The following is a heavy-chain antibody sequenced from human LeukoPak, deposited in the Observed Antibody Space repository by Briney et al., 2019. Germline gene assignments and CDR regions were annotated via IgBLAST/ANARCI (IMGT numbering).Heavy chain of an antibody. CDR3: ARENFGSGTDY. CDR1: GYTFTGYH. J-gene: IGHJ4*02. D-gene: IGHD3-10*01. CDR2: INPNTGGT. Sequence: ASVKVSCKTSGYTFTGYHIHWVRQAPGQGLEWMGWINPNTGGTSHAQKFQGRVAMTRDTSSNTAYMEVSRLTSDDTSVYYCARENFGSGTDYWGQGTLVTVSS. V-gene: IGHV1-2*02.